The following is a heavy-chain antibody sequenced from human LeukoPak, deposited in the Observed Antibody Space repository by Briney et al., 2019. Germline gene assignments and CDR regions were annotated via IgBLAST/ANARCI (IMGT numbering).Heavy chain of an antibody. CDR3: ARGGPAYYYYGMDV. Sequence: ASVKVSCKASGGTFSSYAISWVRQAPGQGLEWMGWISAYNGNTNYAQKLQGRVTMTTDTSTSTAYMELRSLRSDDTAVYYCARGGPAYYYYGMDVWGQGTTVTVSS. V-gene: IGHV1-18*01. J-gene: IGHJ6*02. CDR2: ISAYNGNT. CDR1: GGTFSSYA.